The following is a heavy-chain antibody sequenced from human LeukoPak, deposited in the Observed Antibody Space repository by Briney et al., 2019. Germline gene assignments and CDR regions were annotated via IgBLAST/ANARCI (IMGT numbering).Heavy chain of an antibody. CDR3: ARDLGITGTDYYYYMDV. CDR2: IYYSGST. Sequence: SETLSLTCTVSGGSISSYYWSWIRQPPGKGLEWIGYIYYSGSTNYNPSLKSRVTISVDTSKNQFSLKLSSVTAAVRARYYCARDLGITGTDYYYYMDVWGKGTTVTVSS. D-gene: IGHD1-20*01. CDR1: GGSISSYY. V-gene: IGHV4-59*01. J-gene: IGHJ6*03.